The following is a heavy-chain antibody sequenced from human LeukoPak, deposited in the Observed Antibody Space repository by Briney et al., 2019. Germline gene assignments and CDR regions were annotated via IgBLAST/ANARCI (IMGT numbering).Heavy chain of an antibody. CDR2: ISGSGGST. Sequence: GGSLRLSCAASGFTFSSYAMSWVRQAPGKGLEWVSAISGSGGSTYYADSVKGRFTISRDNSKNTLYLQMNSLRAEDTTVYYCAGATYYSYYFDYWGQGTLVTVSS. CDR1: GFTFSSYA. D-gene: IGHD3-10*01. J-gene: IGHJ4*02. V-gene: IGHV3-23*01. CDR3: AGATYYSYYFDY.